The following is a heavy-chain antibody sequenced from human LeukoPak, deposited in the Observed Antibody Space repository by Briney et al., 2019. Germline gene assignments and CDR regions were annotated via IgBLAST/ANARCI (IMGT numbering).Heavy chain of an antibody. D-gene: IGHD6-13*01. CDR2: IYTSGST. CDR3: ARGDSSSWYSGAFDI. J-gene: IGHJ3*02. Sequence: PSETLSLTCTVSGGSISSGSYYWCWIQPPAGKGLEWIGRIYTSGSTNYNPSLKSRVTISVDTSKNQFSLQLSSVTAADTAVYYCARGDSSSWYSGAFDIWGQGTMVTVSS. V-gene: IGHV4-61*02. CDR1: GGSISSGSYY.